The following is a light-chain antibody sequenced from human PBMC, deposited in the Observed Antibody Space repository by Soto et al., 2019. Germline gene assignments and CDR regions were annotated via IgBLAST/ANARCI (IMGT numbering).Light chain of an antibody. CDR3: SSKRDSSTLFV. CDR1: SSDVGAYNY. Sequence: QSVLTQPASVSGSPGQSITISCTGTSSDVGAYNYVSWYQHHPGKVPKLLIYEVTNRPSGVSDRFSGSKSGNTASLTISGLQAEDEADYYCSSKRDSSTLFVFXTGTKLTVL. V-gene: IGLV2-14*01. J-gene: IGLJ1*01. CDR2: EVT.